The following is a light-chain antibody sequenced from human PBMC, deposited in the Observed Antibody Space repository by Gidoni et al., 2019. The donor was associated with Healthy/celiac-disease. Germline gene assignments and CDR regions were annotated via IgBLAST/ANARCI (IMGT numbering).Light chain of an antibody. CDR2: QDS. V-gene: IGLV3-1*01. CDR1: KLGDKY. Sequence: YELTQPPSVSVSPGQTASITCSGDKLGDKYACWYQQKPGQSPVLVIYQDSKRPSGIPERFSGSNSGNTATLTISGTQAMDEADYYCQAWDSSTGRVFGGGTKLTVL. J-gene: IGLJ2*01. CDR3: QAWDSSTGRV.